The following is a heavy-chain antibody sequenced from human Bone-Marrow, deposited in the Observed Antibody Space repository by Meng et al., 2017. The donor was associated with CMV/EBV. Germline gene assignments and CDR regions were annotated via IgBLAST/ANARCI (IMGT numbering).Heavy chain of an antibody. CDR2: IYYSGST. CDR1: GGSISSGDYY. V-gene: IGHV4-39*07. D-gene: IGHD1-26*01. Sequence: SETLSLTCTVSGGSISSGDYYWGWIRQPPGKGLEWIGSIYYSGSTYYNPSLKSRVTISVDTSKNQFSLKLSSVTAADTAVYYCARDRIVGATLDYWGQGTLVTVSS. CDR3: ARDRIVGATLDY. J-gene: IGHJ4*02.